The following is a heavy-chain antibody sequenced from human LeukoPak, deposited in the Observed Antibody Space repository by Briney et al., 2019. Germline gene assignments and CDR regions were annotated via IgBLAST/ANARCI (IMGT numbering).Heavy chain of an antibody. CDR2: IYSGGST. Sequence: GGSLRLSCAASGFTVSSNYMSWVRQAPGKGLEWVLVIYSGGSTYYADSVQGRFTISRDNSKNTLYLQMNSLRAEDTAVYYCARDRSGYFQNWGQGTLVTVSS. V-gene: IGHV3-66*01. CDR3: ARDRSGYFQN. J-gene: IGHJ1*01. CDR1: GFTVSSNY. D-gene: IGHD3-3*01.